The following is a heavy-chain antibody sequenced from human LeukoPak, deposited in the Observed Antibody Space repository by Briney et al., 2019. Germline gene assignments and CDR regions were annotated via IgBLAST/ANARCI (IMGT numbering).Heavy chain of an antibody. D-gene: IGHD5-18*01. CDR3: AKELDTMFFDY. V-gene: IGHV3-43*01. Sequence: GGSLRLSCATSGFNFDRYTIHWVRQAPGRGLEWVSLAGWAGGTTYYSDSVRGRFTISRDSGKNSVYLQMNSLTTDDTAFYFCAKELDTMFFDYWGQGALVTVSS. CDR1: GFNFDRYT. J-gene: IGHJ4*02. CDR2: AGWAGGTT.